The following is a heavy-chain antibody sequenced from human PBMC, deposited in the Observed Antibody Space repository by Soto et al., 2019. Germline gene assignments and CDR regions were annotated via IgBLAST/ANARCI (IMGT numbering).Heavy chain of an antibody. D-gene: IGHD3-9*01. V-gene: IGHV3-15*01. CDR2: IKSKTDGGTT. CDR1: GFTFSNAW. J-gene: IGHJ6*03. Sequence: GGSLRLSCAASGFTFSNAWMSWVRQAPGKGLEWVGRIKSKTDGGTTDYAAPVKGRFTISRDDSKNTLYLQMNSLKTEDTAVYYCTSGVDILTGSLGWWGYYYYYMDVWGKGTTVTVSS. CDR3: TSGVDILTGSLGWWGYYYYYMDV.